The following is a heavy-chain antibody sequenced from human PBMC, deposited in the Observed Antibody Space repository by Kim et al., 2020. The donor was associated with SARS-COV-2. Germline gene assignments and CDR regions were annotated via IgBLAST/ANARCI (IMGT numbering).Heavy chain of an antibody. CDR2: IYPGDSDT. D-gene: IGHD5-18*01. CDR1: GYSFTSYW. V-gene: IGHV5-51*01. Sequence: GESLKISCKGSGYSFTSYWIGWVRQMPGKGLEWMGIIYPGDSDTRYSPSLQGQVTISADKSISTAYLQGSSLKASDTALYYCARHRGYSYGSYYYYGMDVWGRGTGVPVPS. CDR3: ARHRGYSYGSYYYYGMDV. J-gene: IGHJ6*02.